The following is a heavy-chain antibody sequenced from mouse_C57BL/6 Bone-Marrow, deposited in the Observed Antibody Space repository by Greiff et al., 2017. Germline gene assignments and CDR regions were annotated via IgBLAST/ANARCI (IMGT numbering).Heavy chain of an antibody. D-gene: IGHD1-1*01. Sequence: SGAELAKPGASVKLSCKASGYNFTSYWMHWVKQRPGQGLEWIGYINPSSGYTKYNQKFKGKATLTADTSSSTAYMQLNSLTYEDSAVYYCARGNYYCSSRDYWGQGTTLTVSS. CDR3: ARGNYYCSSRDY. CDR1: GYNFTSYW. CDR2: INPSSGYT. J-gene: IGHJ2*01. V-gene: IGHV1-7*01.